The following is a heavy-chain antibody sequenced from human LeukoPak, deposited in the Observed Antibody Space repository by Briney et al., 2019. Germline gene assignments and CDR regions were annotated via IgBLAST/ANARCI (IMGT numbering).Heavy chain of an antibody. CDR2: AYHAGSP. V-gene: IGHV4-4*02. J-gene: IGHJ4*02. CDR3: ARDPHCSSSNCPFDY. CDR1: GGSIRSSDW. Sequence: SETLSLTCAVSGGSIRSSDWWSWLRQPPGKGLEWIGEAYHAGSPNYNASLRSRVTISIDMSRNQLSLKLSSVTAADTAVYYCARDPHCSSSNCPFDYWGQATLVTVSS. D-gene: IGHD2-15*01.